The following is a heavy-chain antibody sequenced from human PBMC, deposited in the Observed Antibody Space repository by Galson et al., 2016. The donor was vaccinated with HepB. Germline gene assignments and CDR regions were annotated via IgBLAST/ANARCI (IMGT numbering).Heavy chain of an antibody. V-gene: IGHV3-23*01. CDR3: AKVGGGGDY. CDR2: LSGKVNHA. D-gene: IGHD3-10*01. Sequence: SLRLSCAAPGFTFSTYVMSWVRQAPGKGLEWVSALSGKVNHAFYAASVKGRFTTSRDNSKDTLYLQMNSLGVEDTALYYCAKVGGGGDYGGQGTLVTVSS. J-gene: IGHJ4*02. CDR1: GFTFSTYV.